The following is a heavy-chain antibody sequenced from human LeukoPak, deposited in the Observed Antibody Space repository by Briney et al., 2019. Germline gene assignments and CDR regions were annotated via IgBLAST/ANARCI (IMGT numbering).Heavy chain of an antibody. CDR3: TTDLGITMIRGVFVY. Sequence: GSLRLSCAPSVFPFRNAWMTWVRESPGKGVEWVGRIKSNPDGVITDYAAPVKGRFTISRDDSKSTLYLQAMNSLQIEDTAVYYCTTDLGITMIRGVFVYWGQGTLVTVSS. D-gene: IGHD3-10*01. CDR2: IKSNPDGVIT. J-gene: IGHJ4*02. CDR1: VFPFRNAW. V-gene: IGHV3-15*01.